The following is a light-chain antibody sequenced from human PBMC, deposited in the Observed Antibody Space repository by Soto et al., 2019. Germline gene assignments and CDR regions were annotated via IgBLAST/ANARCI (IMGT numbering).Light chain of an antibody. V-gene: IGKV3-20*01. J-gene: IGKJ2*01. CDR2: AAS. CDR3: QQYGASPPYT. Sequence: EVVLTQSPGTPSLSPGERATLSCRASRSFASSYLGWYQQKPGQAPRLLIYAASSRATGIPDRFSGSGSGTDFTLTISRLEPEDSAVYYCQQYGASPPYTFGPGTKLEIK. CDR1: RSFASSY.